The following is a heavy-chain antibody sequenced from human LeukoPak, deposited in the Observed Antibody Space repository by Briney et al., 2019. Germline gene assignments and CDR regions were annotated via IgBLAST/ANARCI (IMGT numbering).Heavy chain of an antibody. CDR3: AKELGYCSGGSCLGIDY. V-gene: IGHV3-23*01. D-gene: IGHD2-15*01. J-gene: IGHJ4*02. Sequence: GGSLRLSCAASGFTFSSYGMSWVRQAPGKGLEWVSAISGSGGSTYYADSVKGRFTISRDNSKNTLYLQMNSLRAEDTAVYYCAKELGYCSGGSCLGIDYWGQGTLVTVSS. CDR2: ISGSGGST. CDR1: GFTFSSYG.